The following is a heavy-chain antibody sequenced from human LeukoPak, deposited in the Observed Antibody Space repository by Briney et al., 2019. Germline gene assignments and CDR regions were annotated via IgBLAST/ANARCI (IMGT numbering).Heavy chain of an antibody. Sequence: PETLSLTCTVSGDSISSGGHYWNWLRQRPGKGLEWIGYIFHTGSTYYNPSLKSRVTISVDTSKNQFSLKLSSVTAADTAVYYCAKVVPAGGYYFDYWGQGTLVTVSS. J-gene: IGHJ4*02. V-gene: IGHV4-61*08. CDR3: AKVVPAGGYYFDY. D-gene: IGHD2-2*01. CDR1: GDSISSGGHY. CDR2: IFHTGST.